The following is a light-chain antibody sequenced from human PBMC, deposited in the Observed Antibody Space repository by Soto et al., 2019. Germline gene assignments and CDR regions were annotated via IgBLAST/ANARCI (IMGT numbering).Light chain of an antibody. J-gene: IGKJ1*01. Sequence: EIVLTQSPATLSLSPGERATLSCRASQSLSSYLAWYQQKPGQPPRLLIYAASIRAAGIPARFSGSGSGTDFTPTVTSLEPEDFPVYYCQQSSSWQWTLGQGTNVDTK. CDR1: QSLSSY. CDR3: QQSSSWQWT. V-gene: IGKV3-11*01. CDR2: AAS.